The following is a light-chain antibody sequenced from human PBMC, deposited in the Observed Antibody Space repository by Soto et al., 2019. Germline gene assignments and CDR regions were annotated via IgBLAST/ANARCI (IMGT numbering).Light chain of an antibody. CDR2: DAS. J-gene: IGKJ5*01. CDR1: QSVSNY. CDR3: QVRTNWSIA. V-gene: IGKV3-11*01. Sequence: EFVLTQSRATLSLSPGERATLSWRASQSVSNYLAWYQQKPGQAPRLLIYDASNRATGIPARFSGTGSGTDFTLTINNLEPEDFAVYYCQVRTNWSIAFGRGTRLEIK.